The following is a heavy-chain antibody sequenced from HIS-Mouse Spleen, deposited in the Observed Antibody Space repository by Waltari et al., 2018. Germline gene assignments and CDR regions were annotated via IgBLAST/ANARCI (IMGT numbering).Heavy chain of an antibody. CDR3: AREIPYSSSWYDWYFDL. D-gene: IGHD6-13*01. CDR1: GGSISSSSYY. Sequence: QLQLQQSGSGLVKPSETLSLTCTVSGGSISSSSYYWGCIRQPPGKGLEWIGSIYYSGSTYYNPSLKSRVTISVDTSKNQFSLKLSSVTAADTAVYYCAREIPYSSSWYDWYFDLWGRGTLVTVSS. V-gene: IGHV4-39*07. CDR2: IYYSGST. J-gene: IGHJ2*01.